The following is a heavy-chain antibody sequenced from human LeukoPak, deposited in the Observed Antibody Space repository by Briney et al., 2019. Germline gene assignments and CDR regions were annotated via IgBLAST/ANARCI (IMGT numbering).Heavy chain of an antibody. V-gene: IGHV3-30*02. J-gene: IGHJ4*02. CDR1: GFTFSSYG. Sequence: GRSLRLSCAASGFTFSSYGMHWVRQAPGKGLEWVAFIRYDGSNKYHADSVKGRFTISRDNSKNTMYLQMNSLRAEDTAVYYCAKDSAAPISITMVRGRWYFDYWGQGTLVTVSS. CDR3: AKDSAAPISITMVRGRWYFDY. D-gene: IGHD3-10*01. CDR2: IRYDGSNK.